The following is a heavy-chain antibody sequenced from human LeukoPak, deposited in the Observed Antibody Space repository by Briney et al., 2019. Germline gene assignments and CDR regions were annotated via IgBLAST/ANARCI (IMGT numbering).Heavy chain of an antibody. D-gene: IGHD2-21*02. CDR2: IWYDGSNK. V-gene: IGHV3-33*06. CDR3: AKGKTDYFDY. CDR1: GFTFSNYG. Sequence: PGGSLRLSCAASGFTFSNYGMHLVRQAPGKGLEWVAVIWYDGSNKYYADSVKGRFTISRDNSKNTLYLQMNSLRAEDTAVYYCAKGKTDYFDYWGQGTLVTVSS. J-gene: IGHJ4*02.